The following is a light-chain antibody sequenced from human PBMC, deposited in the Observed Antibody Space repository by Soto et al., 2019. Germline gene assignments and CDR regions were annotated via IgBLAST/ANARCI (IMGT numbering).Light chain of an antibody. Sequence: LTQPASVSGSPGQSITISCTGTSSDVGAYNYVSWYQQYPGKAPKYIIYDVTNRPSGVSYRFSGSNSGNTASLTISGLQAEDEADYYCSSYTTSSTLYVFGTGTKVTVL. V-gene: IGLV2-14*03. CDR2: DVT. CDR1: SSDVGAYNY. J-gene: IGLJ1*01. CDR3: SSYTTSSTLYV.